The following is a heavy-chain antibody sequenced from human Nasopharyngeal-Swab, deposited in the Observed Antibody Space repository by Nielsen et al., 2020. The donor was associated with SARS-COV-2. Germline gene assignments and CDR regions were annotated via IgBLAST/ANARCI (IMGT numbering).Heavy chain of an antibody. D-gene: IGHD2-2*01. CDR1: GFTFNNYG. V-gene: IGHV4-34*01. Sequence: GSLRLSCSVSGFTFNNYGMHWVRQPPGKGLEWIGEINHSGSTNYIPSLKSRVTISVDTSKNQFSLKVTSVTAADTAVYYCARGISGVVPAPILGVGPYYHYYSMDVWGKGTTVTVSS. CDR3: ARGISGVVPAPILGVGPYYHYYSMDV. J-gene: IGHJ6*03. CDR2: INHSGST.